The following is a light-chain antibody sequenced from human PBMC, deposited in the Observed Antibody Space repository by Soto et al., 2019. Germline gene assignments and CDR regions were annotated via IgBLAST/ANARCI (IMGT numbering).Light chain of an antibody. CDR1: QSVSSN. CDR2: GAS. V-gene: IGKV3-15*01. Sequence: EIVMTQSPASLSVSPGERATLSCGASQSVSSNLAWYQQKPGQAPRLLIYGASTRATVIPARFSGSGSGTDFTLTISSLQSEDFAVYYCQQYNTWPLTFGGGTKVEIK. CDR3: QQYNTWPLT. J-gene: IGKJ4*01.